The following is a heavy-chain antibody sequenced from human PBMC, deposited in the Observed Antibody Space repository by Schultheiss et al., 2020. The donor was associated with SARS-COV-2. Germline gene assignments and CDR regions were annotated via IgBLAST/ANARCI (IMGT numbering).Heavy chain of an antibody. D-gene: IGHD3-10*01. J-gene: IGHJ3*02. CDR2: ISSSSSTI. V-gene: IGHV3-48*02. CDR1: GFTFSSYS. CDR3: ATESYYYGSGKGVAFDI. Sequence: GGSLRLSCAASGFTFSSYSMNWVRQAPGKGLEWVSYISSSSSTIYYADSVKGRFTISRDNAKNSLYLQMNSLRDEDTAVYYCATESYYYGSGKGVAFDIWGQGTMVTVSS.